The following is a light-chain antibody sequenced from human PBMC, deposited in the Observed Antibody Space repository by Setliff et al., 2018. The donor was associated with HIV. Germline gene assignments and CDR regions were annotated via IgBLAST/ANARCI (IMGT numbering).Light chain of an antibody. J-gene: IGLJ1*01. CDR3: SSRIVSSALHV. CDR2: DVK. CDR1: SSDIGGYNY. V-gene: IGLV2-14*03. Sequence: SALTQPAPVSGSPGQSITISCTGTSSDIGGYNYVSWYQQHPGKAPKLVFYDVKARRSRVSNRFSGSKSGNTASLTISGLQAEDEADYYCSSRIVSSALHVFGTGTKVTVL.